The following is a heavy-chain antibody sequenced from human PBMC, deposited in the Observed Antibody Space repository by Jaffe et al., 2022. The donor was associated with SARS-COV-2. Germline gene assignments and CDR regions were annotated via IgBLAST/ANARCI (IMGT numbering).Heavy chain of an antibody. CDR2: IKPDGSEK. J-gene: IGHJ4*02. CDR1: GFTFSW. V-gene: IGHV3-7*01. Sequence: VHLVESGGGLVQPGGSLRLSCAASGFTFSWMNWVRQAPGKGLEWVANIKPDGSEKYYVDSVKGRFTISRDDARNSLYLQMNSLRAEDTAVYYCAGWFGDLMFWGQGTLVTVSS. D-gene: IGHD3-10*01. CDR3: AGWFGDLMF.